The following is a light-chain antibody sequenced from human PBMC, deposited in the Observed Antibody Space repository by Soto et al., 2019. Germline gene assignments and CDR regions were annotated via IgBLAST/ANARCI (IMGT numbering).Light chain of an antibody. V-gene: IGKV3-15*01. CDR1: QSVSSN. Sequence: EVVMTQSPDTLSVSPGERATLSCRASQSVSSNLAWYQQKLGQAPRLLIYGASTRATGIPARFSGSGSGTEFTLTISSLQSEDFAVYYCQQYNNWPWTFGQGTKVDIK. CDR3: QQYNNWPWT. CDR2: GAS. J-gene: IGKJ1*01.